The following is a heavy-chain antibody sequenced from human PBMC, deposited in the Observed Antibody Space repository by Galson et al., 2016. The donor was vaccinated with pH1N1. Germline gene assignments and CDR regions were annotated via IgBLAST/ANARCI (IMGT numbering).Heavy chain of an antibody. Sequence: SETLSLTCTVSAGSISSNFYFWAWIRQPPGKGLEWIGSVFYHGNTYYNPALKSRVTISVDTSKNQFSLRLTSVTAADTAVYYCAYPGLGEGIGVAGSEGLFAYWGQGTVVTVSS. CDR3: AYPGLGEGIGVAGSEGLFAY. V-gene: IGHV4-39*07. CDR2: VFYHGNT. CDR1: AGSISSNFYF. J-gene: IGHJ4*02. D-gene: IGHD6-19*01.